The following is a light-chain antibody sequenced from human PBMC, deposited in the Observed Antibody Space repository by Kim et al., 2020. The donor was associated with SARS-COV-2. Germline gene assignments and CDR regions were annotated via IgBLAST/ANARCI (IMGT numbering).Light chain of an antibody. CDR3: QVWHTGGDRVV. Sequence: SYELTQPASVSVAPGQTARITCGGDNIGDYRVHWYQQKPGQAPLLVIYYDTDRPSGIPERFSGSNSGTTVTLTISCVEAGDEADYYCQVWHTGGDRVVFGGGTQLNVL. J-gene: IGLJ2*01. CDR2: YDT. V-gene: IGLV3-21*01. CDR1: NIGDYR.